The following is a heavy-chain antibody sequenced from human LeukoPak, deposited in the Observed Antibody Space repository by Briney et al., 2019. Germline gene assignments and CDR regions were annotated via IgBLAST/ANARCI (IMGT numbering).Heavy chain of an antibody. Sequence: SETLSLTCTVSGGSISSYYWSWIRQPPGRGLEWLGYTHHSGSTNYNPSLKSRVAMSVDASKNQFSLKLSSVTAADTAIYYCVRQVSIAAAGTTFDSWGQGTLVAVSS. CDR1: GGSISSYY. CDR3: VRQVSIAAAGTTFDS. V-gene: IGHV4-59*08. J-gene: IGHJ4*02. D-gene: IGHD6-13*01. CDR2: THHSGST.